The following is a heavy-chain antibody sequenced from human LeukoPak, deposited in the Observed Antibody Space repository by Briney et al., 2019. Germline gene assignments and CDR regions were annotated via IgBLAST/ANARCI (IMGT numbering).Heavy chain of an antibody. D-gene: IGHD2-15*01. Sequence: GGSLRLSCAASGFTFSSYSMSWVRQAPGKGLEWVSSMSSGSRYIYYADSVRGRFTISRDNAKNSLYLLMNSLRAEDTAVYYCARDRPTGASRLFVVQWGQGTLVTVSS. CDR2: MSSGSRYI. CDR1: GFTFSSYS. J-gene: IGHJ4*02. V-gene: IGHV3-21*01. CDR3: ARDRPTGASRLFVVQ.